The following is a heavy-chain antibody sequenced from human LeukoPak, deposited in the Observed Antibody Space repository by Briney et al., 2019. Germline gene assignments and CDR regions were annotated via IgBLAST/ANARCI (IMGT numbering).Heavy chain of an antibody. V-gene: IGHV4-59*01. CDR3: ARVLTYFYGSGTYSAAHYYFDY. Sequence: KSAETLSLPCTVSNVSISSYYLSWMRQPPGKGLEWVEYIYSNGSYNYTPPLKSRVTMSLDTSRYQLSLRLSTVTAADTVMYYCARVLTYFYGSGTYSAAHYYFDYWGQGALVTVSS. CDR2: IYSNGSY. D-gene: IGHD3-10*01. J-gene: IGHJ4*02. CDR1: NVSISSYY.